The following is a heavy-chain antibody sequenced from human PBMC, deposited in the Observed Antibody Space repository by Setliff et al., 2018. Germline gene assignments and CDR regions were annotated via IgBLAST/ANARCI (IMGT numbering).Heavy chain of an antibody. CDR3: VNSYRGYDDYPDY. CDR2: ISPYSDYI. V-gene: IGHV3-21*04. Sequence: GGSLRLSCAASTFTLGTYSMHWVRQAPEKGLAWVSSISPYSDYIYYADSVKGRFTISRDNAKNSLYLQMNSLRVEDTAVYYCVNSYRGYDDYPDYWGQGTLVTVSS. CDR1: TFTLGTYS. D-gene: IGHD3-16*02. J-gene: IGHJ4*02.